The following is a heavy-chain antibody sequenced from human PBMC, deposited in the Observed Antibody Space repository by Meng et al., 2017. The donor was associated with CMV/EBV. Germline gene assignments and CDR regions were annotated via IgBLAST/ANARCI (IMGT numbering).Heavy chain of an antibody. V-gene: IGHV1-18*01. J-gene: IGHJ6*02. CDR3: ASSAGGHYYYYGMDV. Sequence: ASVKVSCKASGYTFTSYGISWVRQAPGQGLEWMGWISAYNGNTNYAQKLQGRVTMTTDTSTSTAYMELRSLRSDDTAVYYCASSAGGHYYYYGMDVWGQGTTVTGLL. CDR1: GYTFTSYG. CDR2: ISAYNGNT. D-gene: IGHD3-10*01.